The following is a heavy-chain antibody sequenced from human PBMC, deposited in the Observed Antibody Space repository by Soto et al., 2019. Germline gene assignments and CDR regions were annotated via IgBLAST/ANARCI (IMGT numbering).Heavy chain of an antibody. V-gene: IGHV3-23*01. D-gene: IGHD6-6*01. CDR1: GFTFSSYA. CDR3: AKSIAARPHRNHLSFDY. CDR2: ISGSGGST. J-gene: IGHJ4*02. Sequence: GGSLRLSCAASGFTFSSYAMSWVRQAPGKGLEWVSAISGSGGSTYYADSVKGRFTISRDNSKNTLYLQMNSLRAEDTAVYYCAKSIAARPHRNHLSFDYWGQGTLVTVSS.